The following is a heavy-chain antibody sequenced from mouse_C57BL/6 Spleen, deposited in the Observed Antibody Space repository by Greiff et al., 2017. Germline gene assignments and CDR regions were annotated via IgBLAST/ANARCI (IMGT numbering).Heavy chain of an antibody. CDR2: IWSGGST. CDR1: GFSLTSYG. J-gene: IGHJ4*01. Sequence: VMLVESGPGLVQPSQSLSITCTVSGFSLTSYGVHWVRQSPGKGLEWLGVIWSGGSTDYNAAFISRLSISKDNSKSQVFFKMNSLQADDTAIYYCARGTTVVDLYAMDYWGQGTSVTVSS. V-gene: IGHV2-2*01. D-gene: IGHD1-1*01. CDR3: ARGTTVVDLYAMDY.